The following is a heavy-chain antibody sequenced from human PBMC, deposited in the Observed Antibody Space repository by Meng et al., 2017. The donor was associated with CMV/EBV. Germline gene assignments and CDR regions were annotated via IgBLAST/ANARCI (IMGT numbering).Heavy chain of an antibody. CDR2: INPNSGGT. CDR1: GYTFTGYY. J-gene: IGHJ5*02. D-gene: IGHD2-2*01. CDR3: AINTCSSTSCYVMGGWFDP. V-gene: IGHV1-2*02. Sequence: ASVKVSCKASGYTFTGYYMHWVRQAPGQGLEWMGWINPNSGGTNYAQKFQGRVTMTRDTSISTAYMELSRLRSDDPAVYYCAINTCSSTSCYVMGGWFDPWGQGTLVTVSS.